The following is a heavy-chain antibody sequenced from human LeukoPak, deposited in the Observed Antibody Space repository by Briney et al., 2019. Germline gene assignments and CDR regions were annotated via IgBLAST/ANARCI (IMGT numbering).Heavy chain of an antibody. Sequence: PSETLSLTCTVSGGSISSSTYYWGWIRQPPGKGLEWIGSIYYSGSAYYNPSLKSRVTLSVDTSKNQFSLKLSSVTAADTAVYYCARYYFDWLLRTFDYWGQGTLVTVSS. CDR1: GGSISSSTYY. CDR2: IYYSGSA. CDR3: ARYYFDWLLRTFDY. V-gene: IGHV4-39*01. J-gene: IGHJ4*02. D-gene: IGHD3-9*01.